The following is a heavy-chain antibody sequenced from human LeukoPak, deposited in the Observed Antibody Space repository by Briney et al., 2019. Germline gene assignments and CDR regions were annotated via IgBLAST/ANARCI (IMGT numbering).Heavy chain of an antibody. CDR2: ISSSSSTI. J-gene: IGHJ6*03. Sequence: PGGSLRLSCXASGFTFSSYSMNWVRQAPGKGLEWVSYISSSSSTIYYADSVKGRFTISRDNAKNSLYLQMNSLRAEDTAVYYCARDSAAGSNYYYYYYMDVWGKGTTVTVSS. D-gene: IGHD1-14*01. V-gene: IGHV3-48*04. CDR3: ARDSAAGSNYYYYYYMDV. CDR1: GFTFSSYS.